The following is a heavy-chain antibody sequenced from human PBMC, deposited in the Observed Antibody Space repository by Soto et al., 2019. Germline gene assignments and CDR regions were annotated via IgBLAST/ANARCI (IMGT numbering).Heavy chain of an antibody. Sequence: QVQLVQSGAEVRKPGASVKVSCKTSGYTFTNYGINWVRQAPGQGLEWMGWINGYNGKTNYAQRVQGRVTLTTDTSTTPAYMELRSLRSDDTAIYYCARGPDPTYSDHWGQGTLVTVSS. V-gene: IGHV1-18*01. CDR2: INGYNGKT. CDR3: ARGPDPTYSDH. CDR1: GYTFTNYG. J-gene: IGHJ4*02.